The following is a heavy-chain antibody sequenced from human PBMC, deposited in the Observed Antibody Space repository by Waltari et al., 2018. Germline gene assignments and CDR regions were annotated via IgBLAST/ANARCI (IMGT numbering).Heavy chain of an antibody. D-gene: IGHD3-9*01. CDR3: AREWGVMVGTAGYYFDY. CDR1: GLTLGTHT. CDR2: ISSGRSDK. J-gene: IGHJ4*02. Sequence: EVRLVGSGGGLVKPGGSLGLSWAASGLTLGTHTIHRWRQAPGKTVEWVSSISSGRSDKSNAASVKGRFTITRDNANNSMDLQMKSLRVEDTAVYYCAREWGVMVGTAGYYFDYWGQGSLVTVSS. V-gene: IGHV3-21*01.